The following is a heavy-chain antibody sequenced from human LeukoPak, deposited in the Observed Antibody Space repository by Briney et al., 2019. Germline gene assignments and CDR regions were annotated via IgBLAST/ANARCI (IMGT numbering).Heavy chain of an antibody. V-gene: IGHV4-59*08. Sequence: SETLSLTCTVSGGSISSYYWSWIRQPPGEGLEWIGYIYYSGSTNYNPSLKSRVTISVDTSKNQFSLKLSSVTAADTAVYYCARSSVYYYAPDWYFDLWGRGTLVTVSS. J-gene: IGHJ2*01. CDR1: GGSISSYY. CDR2: IYYSGST. CDR3: ARSSVYYYAPDWYFDL. D-gene: IGHD3-22*01.